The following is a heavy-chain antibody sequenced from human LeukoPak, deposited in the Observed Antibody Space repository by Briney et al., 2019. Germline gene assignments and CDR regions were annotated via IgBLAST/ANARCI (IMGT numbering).Heavy chain of an antibody. J-gene: IGHJ4*02. CDR2: INPSSGST. D-gene: IGHD5-24*01. V-gene: IGHV1-46*01. CDR1: GYTFTSYY. Sequence: ASVKVSCKASGYTFTSYYMHWVRQAPGRGLEWMGIINPSSGSTSYAQKFPGRVTMTRDMSTSTVYMELSSLRSEDTAVYYCARDSPDVEMATITTDYWGQGTLVTVSS. CDR3: ARDSPDVEMATITTDY.